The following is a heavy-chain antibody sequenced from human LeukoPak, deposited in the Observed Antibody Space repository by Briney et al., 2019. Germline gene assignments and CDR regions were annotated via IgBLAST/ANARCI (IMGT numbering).Heavy chain of an antibody. J-gene: IGHJ3*02. V-gene: IGHV3-9*01. CDR3: AKGGYSWNRGDAFDT. CDR2: ISWNSDKF. CDR1: GFTFDDYA. D-gene: IGHD1-1*01. Sequence: GGSLRLSCAASGFTFDDYAIYWVRQGPGKGLEWVSGISWNSDKFGYADPVKGRFTISRDNAKNSLYLQMNSLRIEDTALYYCAKGGYSWNRGDAFDTWGQGTMVTVSS.